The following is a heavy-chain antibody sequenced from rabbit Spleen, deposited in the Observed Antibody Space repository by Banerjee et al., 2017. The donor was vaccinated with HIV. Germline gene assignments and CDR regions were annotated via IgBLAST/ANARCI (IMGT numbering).Heavy chain of an antibody. D-gene: IGHD4-1*01. CDR2: IYAGSRDSA. J-gene: IGHJ4*01. V-gene: IGHV1S45*01. CDR1: GFSFSNRYD. CDR3: ARGDSGGWGDWNL. Sequence: QEQLVESGGGLVQPEGSLALTCTASGFSFSNRYDLCWVRQAPGKGLEWIACIYAGSRDSAKYATWAKGRFSISKPSSTTVTLQMTSLTAADTATYFCARGDSGGWGDWNLWGQGTLVTVS.